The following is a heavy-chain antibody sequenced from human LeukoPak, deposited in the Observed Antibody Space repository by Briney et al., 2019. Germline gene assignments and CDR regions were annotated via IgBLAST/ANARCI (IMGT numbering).Heavy chain of an antibody. Sequence: ASVKVSCKASGYTFTSYCISWVRQAPGQGLEWMGWISAYNGNTNYAQKLQGRVTMTTDTSTSTAYMELRSLRSDDTAVYYCARVRGIVATGYFDYWGQGTLVTVSS. J-gene: IGHJ4*02. V-gene: IGHV1-18*01. CDR1: GYTFTSYC. CDR3: ARVRGIVATGYFDY. D-gene: IGHD5-12*01. CDR2: ISAYNGNT.